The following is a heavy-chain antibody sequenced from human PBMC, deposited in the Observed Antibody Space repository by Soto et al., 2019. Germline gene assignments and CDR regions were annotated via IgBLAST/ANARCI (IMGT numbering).Heavy chain of an antibody. CDR1: GGSISSGDYY. V-gene: IGHV4-30-4*01. J-gene: IGHJ5*02. CDR2: IYYSGST. Sequence: TLSLTCTVSGGSISSGDYYWSWIRQPPGKGLEWIGYIYYSGSTYYNPSLKSRVTISVDTSKNQFSLKLSSVTAADTAVYYCANYGSGSPQFNWFDPWGQGTLVTVSS. CDR3: ANYGSGSPQFNWFDP. D-gene: IGHD3-10*01.